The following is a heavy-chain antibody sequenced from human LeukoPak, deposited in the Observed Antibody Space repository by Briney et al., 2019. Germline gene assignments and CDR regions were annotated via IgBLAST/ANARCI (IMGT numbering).Heavy chain of an antibody. CDR3: ARLAYCGGDCYSYYFDY. J-gene: IGHJ4*02. CDR1: GYSFTSYW. V-gene: IGHV5-51*03. Sequence: PGESLKISCKGSGYSFTSYWIGWVRQMPGKGLEWMGLIYPGDSDTRYSPSFHVQVTISADKSISTAYLQWSSLKASDTAMYYCARLAYCGGDCYSYYFDYWGQGTLVTVSS. D-gene: IGHD2-21*02. CDR2: IYPGDSDT.